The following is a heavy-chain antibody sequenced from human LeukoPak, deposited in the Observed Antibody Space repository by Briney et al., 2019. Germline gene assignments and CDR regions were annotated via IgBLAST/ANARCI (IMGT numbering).Heavy chain of an antibody. Sequence: ASVKVSCKASGYTFTSYGISWVRQAPGQGLEWMGWISAYNGNTNYAQKLQGRVTMTTDTSTSTAYMELRSLRSDDTAAYYCARENLELYYYYGMDVWGQGTTVTVSS. V-gene: IGHV1-18*01. D-gene: IGHD1-26*01. J-gene: IGHJ6*02. CDR1: GYTFTSYG. CDR3: ARENLELYYYYGMDV. CDR2: ISAYNGNT.